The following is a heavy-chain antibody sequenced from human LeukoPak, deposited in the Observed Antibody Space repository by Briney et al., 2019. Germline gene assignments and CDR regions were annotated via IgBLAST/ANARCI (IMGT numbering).Heavy chain of an antibody. Sequence: SETLSLTCTVSGYSISSGYFWGWIRQSLVKGLEWIGSIYPSGSTYYNPSLKSRVTISVDTSKNQFSLKLSSVTAADTAVYYCARAYSSSWYFNWFDPWGQGTLVTVS. D-gene: IGHD6-13*01. V-gene: IGHV4-38-2*02. CDR1: GYSISSGYF. CDR2: IYPSGST. CDR3: ARAYSSSWYFNWFDP. J-gene: IGHJ5*02.